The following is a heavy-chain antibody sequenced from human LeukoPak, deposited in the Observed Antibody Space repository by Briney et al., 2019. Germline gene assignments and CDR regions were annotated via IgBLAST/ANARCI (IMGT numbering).Heavy chain of an antibody. J-gene: IGHJ4*02. D-gene: IGHD5-18*01. Sequence: GGSLRLSCAVSGLTFSRYAMSWVRQAPGKGLEWVSAISESGSGTYYADSVKGRFTISRDNSKDTLSLQMNSLRAEDTAVYYCAKDVAQGYTFGSIEQDYWGQGTLVTVSS. CDR1: GLTFSRYA. CDR3: AKDVAQGYTFGSIEQDY. V-gene: IGHV3-23*01. CDR2: ISESGSGT.